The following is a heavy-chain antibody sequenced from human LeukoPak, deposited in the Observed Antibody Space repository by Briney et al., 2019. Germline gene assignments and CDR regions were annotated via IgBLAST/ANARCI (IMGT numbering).Heavy chain of an antibody. Sequence: PGGSLRLSCAASGFTFTRYRMTWVRQAPGKGLEWVSPISSSGSYIFYAQSVEGRFIISRDNAKNSHYLQMNSLRVDDTAVYFCARGTYRSSSPSIGMPYYLDYWGQGILVTVSS. CDR1: GFTFTRYR. J-gene: IGHJ4*02. D-gene: IGHD6-6*01. CDR2: ISSSGSYI. V-gene: IGHV3-21*01. CDR3: ARGTYRSSSPSIGMPYYLDY.